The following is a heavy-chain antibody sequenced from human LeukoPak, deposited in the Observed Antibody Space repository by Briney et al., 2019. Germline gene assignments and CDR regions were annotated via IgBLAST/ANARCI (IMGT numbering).Heavy chain of an antibody. V-gene: IGHV3-21*01. D-gene: IGHD2-2*01. J-gene: IGHJ4*02. CDR3: AREVAIVVEPAANTIDH. Sequence: GGSLRLSCTASGFTFRSYTMNWVRQAPGKGLEWVSAISKSSTYIKYADSVKGRFTVSRDNAKNSLFLQMNSLRVEDTAVYYCAREVAIVVEPAANTIDHWGQGTRVTVSS. CDR1: GFTFRSYT. CDR2: ISKSSTYI.